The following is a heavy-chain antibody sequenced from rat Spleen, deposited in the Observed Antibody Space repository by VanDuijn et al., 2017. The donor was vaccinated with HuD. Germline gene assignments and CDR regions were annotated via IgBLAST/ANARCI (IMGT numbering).Heavy chain of an antibody. V-gene: IGHV5-17*01. D-gene: IGHD1-10*01. CDR1: GFTFSDYA. CDR2: ILYDGSGT. Sequence: EVQLVESGGGLVQPGRSLKLSCAASGFTFSDYAMAWVRQAPKKGLEWVATILYDGSGTYYRDSVRGRFTISRDNAKSTLYLQMDSLRSEDTASYYCARHGDNYGWFAYWGQGTLVTVSS. CDR3: ARHGDNYGWFAY. J-gene: IGHJ3*01.